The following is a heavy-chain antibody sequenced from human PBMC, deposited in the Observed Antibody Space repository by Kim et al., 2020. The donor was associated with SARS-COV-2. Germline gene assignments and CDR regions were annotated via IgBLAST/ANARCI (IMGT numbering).Heavy chain of an antibody. CDR2: ET. Sequence: ETIYAQKFQGRVTRTEDTSTDTAYMELSSLRAEDTAVYYCATSSAGFGGVWGQGTLVTVSS. CDR3: ATSSAGFGGV. J-gene: IGHJ4*02. V-gene: IGHV1-24*01. D-gene: IGHD3-16*01.